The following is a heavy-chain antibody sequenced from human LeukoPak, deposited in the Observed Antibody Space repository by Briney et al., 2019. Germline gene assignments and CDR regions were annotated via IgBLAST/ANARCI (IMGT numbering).Heavy chain of an antibody. CDR1: GFTFSSYA. CDR3: ASARGFFGRNYYYYGRDV. D-gene: IGHD3/OR15-3a*01. V-gene: IGHV3-23*01. J-gene: IGHJ6*02. Sequence: SGRSLRLSCAASGFTFSSYAMSWVRQAPGTGLEWVSAISGSGGGTYYADSVKGRFTISRDNSKNTLYLQMSSLRAEDTAVYYCASARGFFGRNYYYYGRDVWGQGTTVTVSS. CDR2: ISGSGGGT.